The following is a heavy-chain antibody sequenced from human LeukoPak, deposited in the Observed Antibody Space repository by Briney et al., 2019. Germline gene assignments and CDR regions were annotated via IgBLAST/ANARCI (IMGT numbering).Heavy chain of an antibody. J-gene: IGHJ5*01. Sequence: GWSLRLSCTASGFTFSSYWMSWVRQAPGKGLEWVANIKQDGGEKYYVDSVKGRFIMSRDNTKNSFYLQMSSLRVEDTAVYYCARGRDVDSWGQGTLATVSS. CDR2: IKQDGGEK. CDR3: ARGRDVDS. CDR1: GFTFSSYW. V-gene: IGHV3-7*03.